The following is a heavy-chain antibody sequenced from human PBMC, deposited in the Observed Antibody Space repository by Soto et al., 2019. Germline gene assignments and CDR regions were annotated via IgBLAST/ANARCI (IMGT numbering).Heavy chain of an antibody. CDR2: ISYSGST. D-gene: IGHD3-3*01. CDR3: ARTSIFGVVLNAFDI. J-gene: IGHJ3*02. V-gene: IGHV4-31*03. CDR1: GGSFSCGGYY. Sequence: PSETLSLTCTVSGGSFSCGGYYWSWIRQHPGKGLEWMGYISYSGSTKYKPSLQSRITISVDTSKNQFSLRLTSVTAADTAIYFCARTSIFGVVLNAFDIWGPGTLVTVSS.